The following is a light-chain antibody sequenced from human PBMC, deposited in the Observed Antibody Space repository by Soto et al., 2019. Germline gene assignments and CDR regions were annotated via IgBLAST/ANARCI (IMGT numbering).Light chain of an antibody. CDR3: HQYDSSPIS. CDR1: QSVSSNL. Sequence: EIVLTQSPGTLSLASGERATLSCRASQSVSSNLVAWYQQKPGQAPMLLISGASRRATGIPDRFSGSGSGTDFTLSISRLEPEDYAVYHCHQYDSSPISFGGGTKVEAK. J-gene: IGKJ4*01. CDR2: GAS. V-gene: IGKV3-20*01.